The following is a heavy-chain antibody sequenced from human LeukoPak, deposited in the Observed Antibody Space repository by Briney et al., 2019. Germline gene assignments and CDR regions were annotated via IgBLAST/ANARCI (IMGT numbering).Heavy chain of an antibody. D-gene: IGHD4-23*01. V-gene: IGHV3-21*01. Sequence: GGSLRLSCAASGFTFSSYSMNWVRQAPGKGLELVSSISSSSSYIYYADSVKGRFTISRDNAKNSLYLQMNSLRAEDTAVYYCARDGGGNSFDYWGQGTLVTVSS. CDR3: ARDGGGNSFDY. CDR2: ISSSSSYI. J-gene: IGHJ4*02. CDR1: GFTFSSYS.